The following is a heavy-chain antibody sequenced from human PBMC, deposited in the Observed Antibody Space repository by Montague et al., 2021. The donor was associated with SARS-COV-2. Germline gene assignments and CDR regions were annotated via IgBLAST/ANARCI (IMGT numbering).Heavy chain of an antibody. CDR3: ARVFRGQRLAFDF. D-gene: IGHD6-25*01. CDR2: IYSRGSA. J-gene: IGHJ4*02. Sequence: SETLSLTCTVSGSSITGYYWSWIRQAPGKGLEWIADIYSRGSASYNPSLRSRVTMSVDKSTNQFSLRLNSVTAADTAVYYCARVFRGQRLAFDFWGQGALVIVSS. CDR1: GSSITGYY. V-gene: IGHV4-59*12.